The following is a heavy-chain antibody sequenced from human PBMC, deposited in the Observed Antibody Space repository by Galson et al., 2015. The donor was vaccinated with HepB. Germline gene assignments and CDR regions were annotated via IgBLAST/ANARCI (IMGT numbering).Heavy chain of an antibody. CDR3: ARTAAYGYNGYADLGS. CDR1: GFIFSDHY. Sequence: SLRLSCAASGFIFSDHYIDWVRQAPGKGLEWVGRSRHKARSYSTEYAASVKGRFTISRDHTQNSVTLQMNRLGTEDTAVYYCARTAAYGYNGYADLGSWGQGTLVTVSS. CDR2: SRHKARSYST. J-gene: IGHJ4*02. D-gene: IGHD1-26*01. V-gene: IGHV3-72*01.